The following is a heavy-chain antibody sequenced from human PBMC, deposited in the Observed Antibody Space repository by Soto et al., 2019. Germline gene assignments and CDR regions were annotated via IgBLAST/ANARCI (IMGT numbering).Heavy chain of an antibody. Sequence: GGSLRLSCAASGFTFSSFGMHWLRQAPGKGLEWVAAIWNDGSNKYYADSVRGRFTISRDNSKNTLYLQMDSLRAEDTAVYYCARDRIYGSGSFYNVGYWGQGTLVTVSS. CDR3: ARDRIYGSGSFYNVGY. V-gene: IGHV3-33*01. J-gene: IGHJ4*02. CDR1: GFTFSSFG. D-gene: IGHD3-10*01. CDR2: IWNDGSNK.